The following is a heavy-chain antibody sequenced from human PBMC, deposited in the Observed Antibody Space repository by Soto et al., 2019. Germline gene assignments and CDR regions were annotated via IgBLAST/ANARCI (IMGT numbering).Heavy chain of an antibody. D-gene: IGHD4-17*01. Sequence: SETLSLTCAVSGYSISSGYYWGWIRQPPGKGLEWIGSIYHSGSTYYNPSLKSRVTISVETYKKQFSMKLSSVTDADTAVYYCATSLGAATTDDAFDIWRQGTMVTVSS. CDR1: GYSISSGYY. J-gene: IGHJ3*02. CDR2: IYHSGST. V-gene: IGHV4-38-2*01. CDR3: ATSLGAATTDDAFDI.